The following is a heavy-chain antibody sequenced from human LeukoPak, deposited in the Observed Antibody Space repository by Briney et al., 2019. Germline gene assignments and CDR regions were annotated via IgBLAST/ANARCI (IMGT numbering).Heavy chain of an antibody. CDR2: INHSGST. CDR1: GGSFSGYY. CDR3: ARGKITMVRGVSGHNWFDP. J-gene: IGHJ5*02. D-gene: IGHD3-10*01. V-gene: IGHV4-34*01. Sequence: SETLSLTCAVYGGSFSGYYWSWIRQPPGKGLEWIGEINHSGSTNYNPSLKSRVTISVDTSKNQFSLKLSSVTAADTAVYHCARGKITMVRGVSGHNWFDPWGQGTLVTVSS.